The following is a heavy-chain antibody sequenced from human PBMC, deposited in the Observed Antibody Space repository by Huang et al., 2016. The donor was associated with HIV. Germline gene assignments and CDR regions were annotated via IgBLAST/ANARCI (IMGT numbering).Heavy chain of an antibody. D-gene: IGHD2-21*02. J-gene: IGHJ4*02. CDR3: ARERDPWKKCLLSF. CDR1: QYTFTSYV. CDR2: IEACNGDP. Sequence: QVQLVQSGAEVKKPGASVKISCKASQYTFTSYVIHWLRQAPGQRPEWMGWIEACNGDPKYSQKLQGRVTITRDTSATTVYMDLSSLRSEDTALYYCARERDPWKKCLLSFWGQGTLVTVSS. V-gene: IGHV1-3*01.